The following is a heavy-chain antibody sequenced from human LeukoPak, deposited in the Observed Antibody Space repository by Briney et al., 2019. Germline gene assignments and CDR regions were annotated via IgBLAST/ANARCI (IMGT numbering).Heavy chain of an antibody. CDR3: ASSVTTVTIASLDY. J-gene: IGHJ4*02. Sequence: SETLSLTCTVSGGSISSYYWSWIRQPAGKGLEWIGRIYTSGSTNYNPSLKSRVTISVDTSKNQFSLKLSSVTAADTAVYYCASSVTTVTIASLDYWGQGTLVTVSS. D-gene: IGHD4-11*01. CDR2: IYTSGST. CDR1: GGSISSYY. V-gene: IGHV4-4*07.